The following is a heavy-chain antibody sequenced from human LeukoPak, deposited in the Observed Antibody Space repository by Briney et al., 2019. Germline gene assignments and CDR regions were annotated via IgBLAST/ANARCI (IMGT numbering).Heavy chain of an antibody. D-gene: IGHD3-22*01. V-gene: IGHV3-33*06. J-gene: IGHJ3*02. CDR3: AKSGWDYYDSSGYHDAFDI. CDR1: GFTFSSYG. Sequence: GGSLRLSCAASGFTFSSYGMHWVRQAPGKGLEWVAVIWYDGSNKYYADSVKGRFTISRDNSKNTLYLQMNSLRAEDTAVYHCAKSGWDYYDSSGYHDAFDIWGQGTMVTVS. CDR2: IWYDGSNK.